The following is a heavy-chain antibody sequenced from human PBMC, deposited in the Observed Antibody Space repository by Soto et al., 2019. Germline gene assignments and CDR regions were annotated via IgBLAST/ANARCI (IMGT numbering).Heavy chain of an antibody. CDR3: ASEYDYGDLNYYYYGMDV. CDR2: ISSSSSTI. V-gene: IGHV3-48*02. CDR1: GFTFSSYS. J-gene: IGHJ6*02. D-gene: IGHD4-17*01. Sequence: EVQLVESGGGLVQPGGSLRLSCAAPGFTFSSYSMNWVRQAPGKGLEWVSYISSSSSTIYYADSVKGRFTISRDNAKNSLYLQMNSLRDEDTAVYYCASEYDYGDLNYYYYGMDVWGQGTTVTVSS.